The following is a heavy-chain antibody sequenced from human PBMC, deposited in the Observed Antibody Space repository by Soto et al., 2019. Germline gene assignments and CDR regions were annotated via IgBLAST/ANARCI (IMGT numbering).Heavy chain of an antibody. CDR2: INSGGDSI. CDR1: EFNFNTYN. CDR3: ARDDYDNDGYG. V-gene: IGHV3-48*01. D-gene: IGHD3-22*01. J-gene: IGHJ4*02. Sequence: EVPLVESGGGLVQPGGSLRLSCAASEFNFNTYNMNWVRQAPGKGLEWVSYINSGGDSIYYADSVKGRFSISRDKAKNSMYLQMNSLRVEDTAVYYCARDDYDNDGYGWGQGTLVTVSS.